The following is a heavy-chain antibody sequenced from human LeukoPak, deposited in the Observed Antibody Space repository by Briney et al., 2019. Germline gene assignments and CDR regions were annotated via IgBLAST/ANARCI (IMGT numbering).Heavy chain of an antibody. CDR2: NNHSGST. CDR3: ARGGRQQQLVLSFVDY. V-gene: IGHV4-34*01. D-gene: IGHD6-13*01. J-gene: IGHJ4*02. Sequence: SETLSLTCAAYGGSFSGYYWSWIRQPPGKGLEWIGENNHSGSTNYNPSLKSRVTISVDTSKNQFSLKLSSVTAADTAVYYCARGGRQQQLVLSFVDYWGQGTLVTVSS. CDR1: GGSFSGYY.